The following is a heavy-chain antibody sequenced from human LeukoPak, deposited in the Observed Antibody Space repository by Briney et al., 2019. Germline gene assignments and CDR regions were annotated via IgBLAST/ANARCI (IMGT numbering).Heavy chain of an antibody. Sequence: PGGPLRLSCAASGFTFSSYAMSWVRQAPGKGLEWVSAISGSGGSTYYADSVKGRFTISRDNSKNTLYLQMNSLRAEGTAVYYCAKDAYELYYFDYWGQGTLVTVSS. CDR1: GFTFSSYA. J-gene: IGHJ4*02. CDR2: ISGSGGST. CDR3: AKDAYELYYFDY. V-gene: IGHV3-23*01. D-gene: IGHD3-16*01.